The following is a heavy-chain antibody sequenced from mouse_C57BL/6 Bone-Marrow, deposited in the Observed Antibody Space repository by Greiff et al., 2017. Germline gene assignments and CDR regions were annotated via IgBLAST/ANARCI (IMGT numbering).Heavy chain of an antibody. CDR1: GYSFTGYY. Sequence: EVKLMESGPELVKPGASVKISCKASGYSFTGYYMNWVKQSPEKSLEWIGEINPSTGGTTYNQKFKAKATLTVDKSSSTAYMQLKSLTSEDSAVYYCAGVGSGYGFAYWGQGTLVTVSA. J-gene: IGHJ3*01. V-gene: IGHV1-42*01. CDR2: INPSTGGT. CDR3: AGVGSGYGFAY. D-gene: IGHD3-2*02.